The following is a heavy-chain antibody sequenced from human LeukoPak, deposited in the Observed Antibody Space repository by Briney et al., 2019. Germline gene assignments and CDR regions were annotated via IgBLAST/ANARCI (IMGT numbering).Heavy chain of an antibody. CDR1: GGSISSYY. J-gene: IGHJ5*02. CDR2: IYYSGST. CDR3: ARGYGGRWFDP. V-gene: IGHV4-59*01. D-gene: IGHD4-23*01. Sequence: SETLSLTCTVSGGSISSYYWSWIRQPPGKGLEWIGYIYYSGSTNYNPSLKSRVTISVDTSKNQFSLKLSSVTAADTAVYYCARGYGGRWFDPWGQGTLVTVSS.